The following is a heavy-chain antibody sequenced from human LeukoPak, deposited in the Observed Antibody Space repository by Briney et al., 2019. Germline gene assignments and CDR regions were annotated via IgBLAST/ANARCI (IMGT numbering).Heavy chain of an antibody. V-gene: IGHV4-39*01. CDR2: VYYNGNT. Sequence: SETLSLTCTVSRGSISSRSDYWWAWIRQPPGQGLEWNGSVYYNGNTYYNWSLKSRLTISVDTSKDQFSLNLASVTAADTAVYHCARQRASGTWAFDYWGQGTLLTVSS. CDR3: ARQRASGTWAFDY. D-gene: IGHD3-3*01. J-gene: IGHJ4*02. CDR1: RGSISSRSDY.